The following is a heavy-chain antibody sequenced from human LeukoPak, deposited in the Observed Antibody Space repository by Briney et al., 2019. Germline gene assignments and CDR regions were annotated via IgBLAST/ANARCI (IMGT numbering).Heavy chain of an antibody. CDR2: ISAYNGNT. V-gene: IGHV1-18*04. Sequence: ASVKVSCKTSGYTFSTYTISWVRQAPGQGLEWLGWISAYNGNTYYAQRLQGRVTMTTDTSTTTAYMELKSLTSDDTAVYFCARGPHHFYGMDVWGQGTTVTVSS. J-gene: IGHJ6*02. CDR1: GYTFSTYT. CDR3: ARGPHHFYGMDV. D-gene: IGHD1-14*01.